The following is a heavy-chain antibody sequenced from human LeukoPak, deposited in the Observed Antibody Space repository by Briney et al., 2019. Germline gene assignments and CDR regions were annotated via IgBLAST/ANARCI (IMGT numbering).Heavy chain of an antibody. CDR1: GGSFSGYY. V-gene: IGHV4-34*01. CDR3: ARGSRVIVGATKRYAFDI. J-gene: IGHJ3*02. CDR2: INHSGST. Sequence: SETLSLTCAVYGGSFSGYYWSWIRQPPGKGLEWIGEINHSGSTNYNPSLKSRVAISVDTSKNQFSLKLSSVTAADTAVYYCARGSRVIVGATKRYAFDIWGQGTMVTVSS. D-gene: IGHD1-26*01.